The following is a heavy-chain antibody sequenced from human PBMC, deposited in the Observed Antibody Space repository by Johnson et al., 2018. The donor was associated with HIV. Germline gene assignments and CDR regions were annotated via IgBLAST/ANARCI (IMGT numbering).Heavy chain of an antibody. CDR2: IRYDGDIT. CDR3: AKGHSSGYPKDAFDV. V-gene: IGHV3-30*02. Sequence: QMLLVESGGGVVQPGRSLRLSCAASGFTFSSYAMHWVRQAPGKGLEWVAVIRYDGDITYYLDSVKGRFTISRDNSKNTLYLQMNSLRIEDTAIYYCAKGHSSGYPKDAFDVWGRGTIVTVSS. CDR1: GFTFSSYA. J-gene: IGHJ3*01. D-gene: IGHD3-22*01.